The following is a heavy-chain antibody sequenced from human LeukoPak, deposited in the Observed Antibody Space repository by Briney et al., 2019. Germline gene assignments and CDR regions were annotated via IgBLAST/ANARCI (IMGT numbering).Heavy chain of an antibody. CDR3: ARYPPGNYGMDV. V-gene: IGHV5-51*01. CDR2: INPGNSNT. J-gene: IGHJ6*02. Sequence: GESLKISCKGSGYSFTVYWIGWVRQMPGKGLEWRGIINPGNSNTRYSPSFQGQFTISADKSITTAYLQSNSLKASDTAIYYCARYPPGNYGMDVWGQGTTVTVSS. CDR1: GYSFTVYW. D-gene: IGHD3-10*01.